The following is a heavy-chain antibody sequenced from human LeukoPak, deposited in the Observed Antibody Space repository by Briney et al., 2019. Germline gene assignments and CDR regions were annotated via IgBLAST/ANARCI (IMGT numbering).Heavy chain of an antibody. CDR2: INHSGST. CDR3: ASSMGPGYCFDY. J-gene: IGHJ4*02. V-gene: IGHV4-34*01. D-gene: IGHD2/OR15-2a*01. CDR1: GGSFSGYY. Sequence: PSETLSLTCAVYGGSFSGYYWSWIRQPPGKGLEWIGEINHSGSTNYNPSLKSRVTISVDTSKNQFSLKLSSVTAADTAVYYCASSMGPGYCFDYWGQGTLVTVSS.